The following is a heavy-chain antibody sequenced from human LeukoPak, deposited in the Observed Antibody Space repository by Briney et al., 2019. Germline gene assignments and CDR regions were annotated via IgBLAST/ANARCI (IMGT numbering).Heavy chain of an antibody. J-gene: IGHJ3*02. D-gene: IGHD3-10*01. CDR3: ARAVLLWFGESPSDAFDI. CDR1: GFTFSNYA. CDR2: ISDSGDST. V-gene: IGHV3-23*01. Sequence: GGSLRLSCAASGFTFSNYAMSWVRQAPGKGLEWVSVISDSGDSTYYAGSVEGRFTLSRDNSRDTLFLQMNSLRAEDTAVYYCARAVLLWFGESPSDAFDIWGQGTMVTVSS.